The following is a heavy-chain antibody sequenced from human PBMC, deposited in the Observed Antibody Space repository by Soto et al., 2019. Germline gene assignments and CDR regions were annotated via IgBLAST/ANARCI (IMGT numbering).Heavy chain of an antibody. CDR2: IYNSGIT. Sequence: QVLLQESGPGLVKSSQTLSLTCTVSGGSISSGDYSWRWVRQSPGKGLEWIGHIYNSGITYYNPSLTSRVVISIDTSRNQFSLRLNSLTAADRAVYFCARGVTVFGLVSRFWFDPWGQGTVVTVSS. CDR1: GGSISSGDYS. J-gene: IGHJ5*02. D-gene: IGHD3-3*01. CDR3: ARGVTVFGLVSRFWFDP. V-gene: IGHV4-30-4*01.